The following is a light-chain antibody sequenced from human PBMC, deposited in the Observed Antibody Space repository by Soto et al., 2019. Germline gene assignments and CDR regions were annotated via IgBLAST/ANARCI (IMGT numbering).Light chain of an antibody. CDR2: DAS. J-gene: IGKJ1*01. CDR1: QDTTNY. CDR3: QQYDSLPRT. V-gene: IGKV1-33*01. Sequence: DIQMTQSPSSLSASVGDRVTITCQANQDTTNYLNLYQQKPGKAPKLLIYDASNLETGVPSRFSGSGSGTDFNLTISSLQPEDIATYYCQQYDSLPRTFGQGTKVDIK.